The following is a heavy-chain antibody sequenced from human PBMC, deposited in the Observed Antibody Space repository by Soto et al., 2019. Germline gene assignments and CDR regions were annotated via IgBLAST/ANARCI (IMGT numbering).Heavy chain of an antibody. CDR3: AKETEITIFGVPYGMDV. J-gene: IGHJ6*02. CDR1: GFTFSSYA. Sequence: GGSLRLSCAASGFTFSSYAMSWVRQAPGKGLEWVSAISGSGGSTYYADSVKGRFTISRDNSKNTLYLQMNSLRAEDTAVYYCAKETEITIFGVPYGMDVWGQGTTVTVSS. V-gene: IGHV3-23*01. D-gene: IGHD3-3*01. CDR2: ISGSGGST.